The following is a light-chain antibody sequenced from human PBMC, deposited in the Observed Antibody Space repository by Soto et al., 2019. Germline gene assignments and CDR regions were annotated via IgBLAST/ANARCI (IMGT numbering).Light chain of an antibody. J-gene: IGKJ1*01. Sequence: EIVLTHSPGTLSLSPWEIATLSCRASQSVSSSYLAWYQQKPGQAPRLLIYGASSRATGIPDRFSGSGSGTDFTLTISRLEPEDFAVYNCQQYGTSPPTFGQGAKVDIK. CDR2: GAS. V-gene: IGKV3-20*01. CDR3: QQYGTSPPT. CDR1: QSVSSSY.